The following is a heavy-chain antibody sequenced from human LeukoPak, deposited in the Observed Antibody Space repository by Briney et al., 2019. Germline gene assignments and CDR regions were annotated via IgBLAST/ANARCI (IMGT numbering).Heavy chain of an antibody. Sequence: PGGSLRLSCAASGFTVSSNYMSWVRQAPGKGLEWVSVIYVGGITSYADSVKGRFTISRDNSKNTLYLQMNSLRAEDTAVYYCATGTISWLFDYWGQGTLVTVSS. V-gene: IGHV3-53*01. CDR1: GFTVSSNY. J-gene: IGHJ4*02. CDR2: IYVGGIT. CDR3: ATGTISWLFDY. D-gene: IGHD6-13*01.